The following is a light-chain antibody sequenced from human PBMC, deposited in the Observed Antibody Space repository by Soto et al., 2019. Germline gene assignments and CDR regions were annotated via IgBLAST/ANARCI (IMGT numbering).Light chain of an antibody. CDR3: QQRSNLPFT. Sequence: EIVLTQSPATLSLSPGERATLSCRASQSVTSYLAWYQQKPGQAPRLLIYGASNRATGIPARFSAFGSRTEFTLAISSLEPEDFALYYCQQRSNLPFTFGPGPKVDLQ. CDR2: GAS. CDR1: QSVTSY. V-gene: IGKV3-11*01. J-gene: IGKJ3*01.